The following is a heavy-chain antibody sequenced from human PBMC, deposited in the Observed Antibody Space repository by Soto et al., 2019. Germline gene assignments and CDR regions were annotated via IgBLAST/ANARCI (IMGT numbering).Heavy chain of an antibody. CDR3: AKASQPAIYYYYYGMDV. D-gene: IGHD2-2*01. CDR1: GFTFDDYA. V-gene: IGHV3-9*01. CDR2: ISWNSGSI. J-gene: IGHJ6*02. Sequence: GGSLRLSCAASGFTFDDYAMHWVRQAPGKGLEWVSGISWNSGSIGYADSVKGRFTISRDNAKNSLYLQMNSLRAEDTALYYCAKASQPAIYYYYYGMDVWGQGTTVTVSS.